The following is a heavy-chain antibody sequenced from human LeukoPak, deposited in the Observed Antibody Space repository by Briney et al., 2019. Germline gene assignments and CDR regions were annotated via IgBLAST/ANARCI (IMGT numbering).Heavy chain of an antibody. CDR3: ARGRHSYCSGGSCYSDAFDI. Sequence: GASVKVSCKSSGGTFSSYAISWVRQAPGQALEWMGGIIPIFGTANYAQKFQGRVTITADKSTSTAYMELSSLRSDDTAVYYCARGRHSYCSGGSCYSDAFDIWGQGTMVTVSS. D-gene: IGHD2-15*01. J-gene: IGHJ3*02. CDR1: GGTFSSYA. V-gene: IGHV1-69*06. CDR2: IIPIFGTA.